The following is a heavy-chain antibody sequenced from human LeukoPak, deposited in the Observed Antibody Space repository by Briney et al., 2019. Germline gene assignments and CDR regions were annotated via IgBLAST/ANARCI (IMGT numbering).Heavy chain of an antibody. D-gene: IGHD3-9*01. CDR2: ISPSTTI. CDR1: GFTFSNYA. V-gene: IGHV3-48*01. J-gene: IGHJ5*02. Sequence: GGSLRLSCAASGFTFSNYAMNWARQASGKGLEWISYISPSTTIYYADSVKGRFTISRDNAQNSLYLLMNSLRAEDTAVYYCTRVFENAWGQGTLVTVSS. CDR3: TRVFENA.